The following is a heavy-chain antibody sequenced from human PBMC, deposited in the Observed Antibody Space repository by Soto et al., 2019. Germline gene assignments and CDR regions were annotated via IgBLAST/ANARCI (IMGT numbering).Heavy chain of an antibody. CDR3: AKHSTGWYGGGDY. V-gene: IGHV3-23*01. J-gene: IGHJ4*02. CDR2: ISGSGGST. D-gene: IGHD6-19*01. Sequence: EVQLLESGGGLVQPGGSLRLSCAASGFTFSTYGMSWVRQAPGKGLEWVSAISGSGGSTYYADSVKGRFTISRDNSKNTLYLQMNSLRAEDTALYDCAKHSTGWYGGGDYWGQGTLVTVSS. CDR1: GFTFSTYG.